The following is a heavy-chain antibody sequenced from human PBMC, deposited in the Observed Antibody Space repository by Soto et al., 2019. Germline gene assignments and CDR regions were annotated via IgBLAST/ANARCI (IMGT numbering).Heavy chain of an antibody. Sequence: QVQLVQSGAEVKKPGASVKVSCKASGYTFTSYYMHWVRQAPGQGLEWMGIINPSGGSTSYAQKFKGRVTMTRDTSTSTVYMELSSLRSEDTAVYYCARGLGTTVTIVWFDPWGQGTLVTVSS. D-gene: IGHD4-17*01. CDR1: GYTFTSYY. V-gene: IGHV1-46*03. J-gene: IGHJ5*02. CDR3: ARGLGTTVTIVWFDP. CDR2: INPSGGST.